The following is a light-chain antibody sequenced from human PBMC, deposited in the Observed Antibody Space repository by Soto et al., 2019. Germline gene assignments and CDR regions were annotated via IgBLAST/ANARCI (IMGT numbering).Light chain of an antibody. CDR2: DAS. CDR1: QSITTS. J-gene: IGKJ4*01. Sequence: IVLTQSPATLSLSPGERATLSCRATQSITTSLAWYQQKPGQPPRLLIYDASNRATGIPARFSGSGSGTDFTLTIGSLEPEYFAVYYCQQRSIWLRLTFGGRTKVEIK. CDR3: QQRSIWLRLT. V-gene: IGKV3-11*01.